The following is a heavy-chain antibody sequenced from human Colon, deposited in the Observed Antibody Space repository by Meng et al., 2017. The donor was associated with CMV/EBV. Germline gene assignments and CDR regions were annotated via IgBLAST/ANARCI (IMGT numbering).Heavy chain of an antibody. CDR1: GYTFTNYW. CDR3: ARDYDSSGYSLYYFDY. Sequence: SGYTFTNYWMHWVRQAPGQGPEWMGIINPSGDRRTYAQKFQGRVTMTSDTSTNTVYMELSSLRSEDTAVYYCARDYDSSGYSLYYFDYWGQGTLVTVSS. V-gene: IGHV1-46*01. J-gene: IGHJ4*02. D-gene: IGHD3-22*01. CDR2: INPSGDRR.